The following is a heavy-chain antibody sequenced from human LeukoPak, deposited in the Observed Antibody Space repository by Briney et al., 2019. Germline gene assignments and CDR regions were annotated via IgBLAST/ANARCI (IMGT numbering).Heavy chain of an antibody. V-gene: IGHV1-8*03. CDR2: LNPNTGNT. Sequence: ASVKVSCKASGGTFSSYPINWVRQATGQGLEWMGWLNPNTGNTGYAQKFQGRVTITRNTSISTAYLELSSLRSEDTAIYYCARMYYYDDSGDDNWFDPWGQGTLVTVSS. D-gene: IGHD3-22*01. J-gene: IGHJ5*02. CDR1: GGTFSSYP. CDR3: ARMYYYDDSGDDNWFDP.